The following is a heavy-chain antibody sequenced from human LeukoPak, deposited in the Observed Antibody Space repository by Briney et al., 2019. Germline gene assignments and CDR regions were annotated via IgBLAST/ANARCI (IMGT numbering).Heavy chain of an antibody. V-gene: IGHV3-7*01. CDR2: IKQDGSEK. CDR3: AREGQLYGGYGSYYYYGMDV. J-gene: IGHJ6*02. Sequence: PGGSLRLSCAASGFTFSSYWMSWVRQAPGKGLEWVANIKQDGSEKYYVDSVKGRFTISRDNAKNSLYLQMNSLRAEDTAVYYCAREGQLYGGYGSYYYYGMDVWGQGTTVTVSS. CDR1: GFTFSSYW. D-gene: IGHD4-17*01.